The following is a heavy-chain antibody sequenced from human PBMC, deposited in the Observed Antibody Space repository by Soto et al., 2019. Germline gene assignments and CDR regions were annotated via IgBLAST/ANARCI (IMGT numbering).Heavy chain of an antibody. J-gene: IGHJ6*02. Sequence: SETLSLTCTVPGGSISNYYWNWIRQPPGKGLEWVGYIYYSGNIYYSGNTNYNPSLKSRVTISVDTSKNHLSLKLTSVTAADTAVYFCARDGRLMHRGFSYYNGMDVWGRGTTVTVSS. CDR3: ARDGRLMHRGFSYYNGMDV. CDR2: IYYSGNIYYSGNT. D-gene: IGHD3-10*01. CDR1: GGSISNYY. V-gene: IGHV4-59*01.